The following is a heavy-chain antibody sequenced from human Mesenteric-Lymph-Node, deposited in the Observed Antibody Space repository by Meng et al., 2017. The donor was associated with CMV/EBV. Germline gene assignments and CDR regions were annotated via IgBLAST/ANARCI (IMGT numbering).Heavy chain of an antibody. CDR1: GFTFSSYA. CDR3: ARQEYYDFWSGYYTGHFQH. Sequence: GESLKISCAASGFTFSSYAMHWVRQAPGKGLEWVAVISYDGSNKYYADSVKGRFTISRDNSKNTLYLQMNSLRAEDTAVYYCARQEYYDFWSGYYTGHFQHWGQGTLVTVSS. D-gene: IGHD3-3*01. J-gene: IGHJ1*01. V-gene: IGHV3-30*14. CDR2: ISYDGSNK.